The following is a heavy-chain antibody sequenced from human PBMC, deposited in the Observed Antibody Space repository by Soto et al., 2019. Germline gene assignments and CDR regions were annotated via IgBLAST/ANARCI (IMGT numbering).Heavy chain of an antibody. V-gene: IGHV4-34*01. J-gene: IGHJ3*01. CDR2: INHSGST. CDR3: AGEPKGGPAAGAFDL. CDR1: GGSFSGYY. Sequence: SETLSLTCAVYGGSFSGYYWSWIRQPPGKGLEWIGEINHSGSTNYNPSLKSRVTISVDTSKNQFSLHLNSVTAADTAVYSCAGEPKGGPAAGAFDLWGQGTMVTVSS. D-gene: IGHD6-25*01.